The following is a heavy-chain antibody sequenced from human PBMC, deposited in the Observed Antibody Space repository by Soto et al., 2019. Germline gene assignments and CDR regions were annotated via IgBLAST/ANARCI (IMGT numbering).Heavy chain of an antibody. Sequence: GASVKVSCKVSGYTLTELSMHWVRQAPGKGLEWMGGFDPEDGETIYAQKFQGRVTMTEDTSTDTAYMELSSLRSEDTAVYYCATLALTGNWFDPWGQGTLVTVS. V-gene: IGHV1-24*01. CDR2: FDPEDGET. J-gene: IGHJ5*02. CDR3: ATLALTGNWFDP. CDR1: GYTLTELS. D-gene: IGHD3-9*01.